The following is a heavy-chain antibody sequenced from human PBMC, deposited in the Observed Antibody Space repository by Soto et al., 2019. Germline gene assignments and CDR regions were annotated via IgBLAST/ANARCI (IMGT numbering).Heavy chain of an antibody. V-gene: IGHV4-59*08. Sequence: SETLSLTCTVSGGSISPYYWSWIRQPPGKGLEWIGYVYYSGNTNYNPSLESRVTISVDTSRNRFSLKLSSVTAADTAVYYCASYDFWSGTKGNFDYWGQGTLVTVSS. CDR1: GGSISPYY. J-gene: IGHJ4*02. D-gene: IGHD3-3*01. CDR3: ASYDFWSGTKGNFDY. CDR2: VYYSGNT.